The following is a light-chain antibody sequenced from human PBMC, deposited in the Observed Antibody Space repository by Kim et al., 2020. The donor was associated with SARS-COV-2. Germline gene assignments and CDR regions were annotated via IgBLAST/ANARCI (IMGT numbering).Light chain of an antibody. J-gene: IGLJ2*01. CDR2: KDS. CDR3: QAWDSSTADVV. CDR1: KLGNKY. Sequence: PGQTGSITCTGDKLGNKYACWYQQKPGQSPVLVIYKDSKRPSGIPERFSGSNSGNTATLTISGTQAMDEADYYCQAWDSSTADVVFGGGTQLTVL. V-gene: IGLV3-1*01.